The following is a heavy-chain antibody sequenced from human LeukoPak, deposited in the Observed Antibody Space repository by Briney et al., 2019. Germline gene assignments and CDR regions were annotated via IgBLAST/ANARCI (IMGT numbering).Heavy chain of an antibody. CDR3: ARGPTVTPSDY. J-gene: IGHJ4*02. V-gene: IGHV3-53*01. Sequence: GGSLRLSCAASGFTVSSNYMSWVRQAPGKGLEWVSVIYSGGSTYYADSVKGRFTISRDNPKNTLYLQMNSLRAEDTAVYYCARGPTVTPSDYWGQGTLVTVSS. CDR2: IYSGGST. D-gene: IGHD4-17*01. CDR1: GFTVSSNY.